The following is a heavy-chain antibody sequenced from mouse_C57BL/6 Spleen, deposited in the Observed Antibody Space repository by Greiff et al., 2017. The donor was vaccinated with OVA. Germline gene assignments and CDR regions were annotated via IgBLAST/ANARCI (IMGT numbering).Heavy chain of an antibody. V-gene: IGHV1-26*01. D-gene: IGHD1-1*01. J-gene: IGHJ2*01. Sequence: EVQLQQSGPELVKPGASVKISCKASGYTFTDYYMNWVKQSHGKSLEWIGDINPNNGGTSYNQKFKGKATLTVDKSSSTAYMELRSLTSEDSAVYYCARYYDGSSYPDYWGQGTTLTGAS. CDR3: ARYYDGSSYPDY. CDR2: INPNNGGT. CDR1: GYTFTDYY.